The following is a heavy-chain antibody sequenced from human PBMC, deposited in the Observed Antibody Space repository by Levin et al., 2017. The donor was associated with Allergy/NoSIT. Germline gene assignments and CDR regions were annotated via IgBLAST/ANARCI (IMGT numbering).Heavy chain of an antibody. V-gene: IGHV3-30*18. J-gene: IGHJ4*02. CDR2: ISHDGINK. Sequence: LTGGSLRLSCAASGSTFSYYGMHWVRQAAGKGLEWVAVISHDGINKYYADSVKGRFIISRDNSKNAVSLQMNRLRPEDTAVYYCAEDLGPSITMIRGVHYWGQGTLVTVSS. CDR3: AEDLGPSITMIRGVHY. CDR1: GSTFSYYG. D-gene: IGHD3-10*01.